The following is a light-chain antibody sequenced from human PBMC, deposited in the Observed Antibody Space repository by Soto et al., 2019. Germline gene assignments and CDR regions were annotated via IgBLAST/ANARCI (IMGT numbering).Light chain of an antibody. CDR1: QSISGW. CDR2: KAS. CDR3: QQYNNYGSWT. Sequence: DMQVTQSPSTLSASVGDRVTITCRASQSISGWLAWYQQKPGKAPNLLIYKASTLESGVPSRFSGSGSGTEFTLTISSLQPDDFATYYCQQYNNYGSWTFGQGTNVEIK. V-gene: IGKV1-5*03. J-gene: IGKJ1*01.